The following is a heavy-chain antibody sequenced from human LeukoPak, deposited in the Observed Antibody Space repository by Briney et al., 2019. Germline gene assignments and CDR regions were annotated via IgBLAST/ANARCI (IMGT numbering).Heavy chain of an antibody. D-gene: IGHD5-24*01. J-gene: IGHJ4*02. CDR1: GFTFSTNA. Sequence: GGSLRLSCLTSGFTFSTNAMSWVRQAPGKGLEWISGISGSGASTYCADSVTGRFTISRDNVKNTLYLQMNSLRADDTAVYYCARDGDAYTFDFWGQGALVTVSS. CDR2: ISGSGAST. CDR3: ARDGDAYTFDF. V-gene: IGHV3-23*01.